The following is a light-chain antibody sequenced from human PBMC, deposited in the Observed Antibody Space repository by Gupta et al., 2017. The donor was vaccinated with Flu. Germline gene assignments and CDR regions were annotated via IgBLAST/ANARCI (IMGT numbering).Light chain of an antibody. CDR3: QQRYNWRFT. CDR1: QSVSIY. V-gene: IGKV3-11*01. CDR2: DVS. J-gene: IGKJ2*01. Sequence: PATLSLSPGERGTLTCRTSQSVSIYLAWYQQKPGQAPRLLMYDVSTRAPGIPPRFSGSGSATDFTLTISSLEPEDCAVYYCQQRYNWRFTFGQGTRVEIK.